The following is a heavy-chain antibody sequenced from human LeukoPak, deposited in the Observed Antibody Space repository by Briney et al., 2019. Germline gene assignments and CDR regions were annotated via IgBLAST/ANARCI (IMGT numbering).Heavy chain of an antibody. CDR3: ARGVFDP. Sequence: GGSLRLSCAASGFTFRNYWMAWVRQPPAKAPEWVGNINEDGSETYYMDSVKGRFTISRDNAKNSLYLQMNSLRAEDTALYYCARGVFDPWGQGTLVTVSS. J-gene: IGHJ5*02. V-gene: IGHV3-7*04. CDR1: GFTFRNYW. CDR2: INEDGSET.